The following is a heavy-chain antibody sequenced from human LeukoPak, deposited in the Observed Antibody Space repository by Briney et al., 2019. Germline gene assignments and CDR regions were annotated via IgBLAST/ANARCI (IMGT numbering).Heavy chain of an antibody. CDR2: INHSGST. CDR3: AIHIVVVPAAKKKNWYDP. V-gene: IGHV4-34*01. CDR1: GGSFSGYY. Sequence: SETLFLTCAVYGGSFSGYYWSWIRQPPGKGLEWNGEINHSGSTNYNPSLKSRVTISVDTSKNQFSLKLSSVTAADTAVYYCAIHIVVVPAAKKKNWYDPWGQGTLVTVSS. J-gene: IGHJ5*02. D-gene: IGHD2-2*01.